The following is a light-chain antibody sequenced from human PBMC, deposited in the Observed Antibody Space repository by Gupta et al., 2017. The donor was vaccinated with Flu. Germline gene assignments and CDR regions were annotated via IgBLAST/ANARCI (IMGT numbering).Light chain of an antibody. CDR3: ATWDDSRNGWV. CDR1: SSNIGLNT. Sequence: QSVLPQPPSASGPAGQRVIISCSGSSSNIGLNTVSWYQQLPGAAPKVLIYSDNQRPSGVPDRFSGSKSGTSASLAISGLRADDEANYYCATWDDSRNGWVFGGGTELTVL. CDR2: SDN. V-gene: IGLV1-44*01. J-gene: IGLJ3*02.